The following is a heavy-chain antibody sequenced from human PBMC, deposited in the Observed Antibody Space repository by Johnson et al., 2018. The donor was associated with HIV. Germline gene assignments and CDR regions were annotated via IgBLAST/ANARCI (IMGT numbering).Heavy chain of an antibody. CDR2: IGTAGDT. CDR3: AKAHCPGCDGFDI. V-gene: IGHV3-13*01. J-gene: IGHJ3*02. Sequence: VQLVESGGGLVQPGGSLRLSCAASGFTFSSYDMHWVRQATGNGLEWVSAIGTAGDTYYPGSVKGIVTISREHAKNSLYLHMNSLRAGDTAVYYFAKAHCPGCDGFDIWGQGTMVTVSS. D-gene: IGHD2-21*01. CDR1: GFTFSSYD.